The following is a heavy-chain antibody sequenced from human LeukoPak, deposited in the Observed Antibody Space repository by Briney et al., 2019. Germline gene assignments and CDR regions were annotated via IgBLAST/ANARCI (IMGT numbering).Heavy chain of an antibody. CDR2: INHSGST. CDR3: ARGRIAARPLYYYYYMDV. CDR1: GGSFSGYY. D-gene: IGHD6-6*01. J-gene: IGHJ6*03. Sequence: SETLSLTCAVYGGSFSGYYWSWIRQPPGKGLEWIVEINHSGSTNYNPSLKSRVTISVDTSKNQFSLKLSSVTAADTAVYYCARGRIAARPLYYYYYMDVWGKGTTVTVSS. V-gene: IGHV4-34*01.